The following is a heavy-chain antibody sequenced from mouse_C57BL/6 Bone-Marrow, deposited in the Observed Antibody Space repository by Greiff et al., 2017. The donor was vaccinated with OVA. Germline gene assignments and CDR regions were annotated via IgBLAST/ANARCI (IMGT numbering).Heavy chain of an antibody. CDR2: IYPRSGNT. CDR1: GYTFTSYG. V-gene: IGHV1-81*01. CDR3: ASFPDSRGFAY. Sequence: VQLQQSGAELARPGASVKLSCKASGYTFTSYGISWVKQRTGQGLEWIGEIYPRSGNTYYNEKFKGKATLTADKSSSTAYMELRSLTSEDSAVYFCASFPDSRGFAYWGQGTLVTVSA. D-gene: IGHD3-3*01. J-gene: IGHJ3*01.